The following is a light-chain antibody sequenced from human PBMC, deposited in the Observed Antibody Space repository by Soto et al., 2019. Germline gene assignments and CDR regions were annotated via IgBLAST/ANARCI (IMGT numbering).Light chain of an antibody. J-gene: IGKJ3*01. CDR1: QSVSSKY. Sequence: EIVLAQSPGTLSLSPGERATLSCRASQSVSSKYLAWYQQKPGQAPRVLIYGTSIRASGVPERFSGGGSGTDFTLTITRLETEDFAVYYSQQHGRSLFPFGTGP. CDR3: QQHGRSLFP. V-gene: IGKV3-20*01. CDR2: GTS.